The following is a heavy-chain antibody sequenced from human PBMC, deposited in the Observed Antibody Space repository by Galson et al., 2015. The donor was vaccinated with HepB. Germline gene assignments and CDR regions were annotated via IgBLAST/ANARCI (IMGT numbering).Heavy chain of an antibody. J-gene: IGHJ4*02. CDR1: GFTVTSNS. D-gene: IGHD5-12*01. CDR2: IYSGGST. V-gene: IGHV3-66*01. Sequence: SLRLSCAASGFTVTSNSMNWVRQAPGKGLEWISVIYSGGSTYYADSMKGRFTISRDNSKNTLYLQMNSLKTEDTAVYYCTTETYSGYDYVGYWGQGTLVTVSS. CDR3: TTETYSGYDYVGY.